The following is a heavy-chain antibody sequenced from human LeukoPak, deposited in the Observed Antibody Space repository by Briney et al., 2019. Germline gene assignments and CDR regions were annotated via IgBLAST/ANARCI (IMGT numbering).Heavy chain of an antibody. V-gene: IGHV4-59*01. CDR3: ARGGSLRPPIYFDH. Sequence: PSETLSLTCTVSGGSISSYYWSWIRQPPGKGLEWIGYIYYSGSTNYNPSLKSRDTISVDTSKNQFSLKLSSVTAADTAVYYCARGGSLRPPIYFDHWGQGTLVTVSS. CDR2: IYYSGST. CDR1: GGSISSYY. D-gene: IGHD6-13*01. J-gene: IGHJ4*02.